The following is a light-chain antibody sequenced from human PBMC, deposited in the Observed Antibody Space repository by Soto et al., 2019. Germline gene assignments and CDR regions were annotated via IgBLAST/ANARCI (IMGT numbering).Light chain of an antibody. CDR1: SSDIGGYNY. J-gene: IGLJ2*01. CDR3: CSYAGSYSFEVV. V-gene: IGLV2-11*01. CDR2: DVS. Sequence: QSALTHPRAVSGSPGQSVTISCTVTSSDIGGYNYVSWYQQHSGKAPKLMIYDVSKRPSGVPDRFSGSKSGNTASLTISGLQAEDQADYSCCSYAGSYSFEVVFGGGTKLTVL.